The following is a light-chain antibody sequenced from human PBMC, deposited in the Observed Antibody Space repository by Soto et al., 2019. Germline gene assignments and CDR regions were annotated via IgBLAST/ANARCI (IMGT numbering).Light chain of an antibody. CDR3: QQHSRSIT. CDR2: GAS. J-gene: IGKJ4*01. V-gene: IGKV3-20*01. CDR1: QSVSNNY. Sequence: EIVLTPPPRTLSLSPCERATLSPRASQSVSNNYLAWYQQKPGQAPRLLIYGASIRATAIPDRFSGSGSGTDFTLTISRLEPEDSAVYYCQQHSRSITFGGGTKVDIK.